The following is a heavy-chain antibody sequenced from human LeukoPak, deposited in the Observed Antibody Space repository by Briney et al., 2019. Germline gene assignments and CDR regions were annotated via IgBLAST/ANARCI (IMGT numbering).Heavy chain of an antibody. CDR1: GFTFSTYA. D-gene: IGHD3-10*01. Sequence: GGSLRLSCAASGFTFSTYAMHWVRQAPGKGLEWVAVISYGGSSKYYADSVKGRFTISRDNSKNTLSLQMNSLRADDTAVYYCARGTMVRGTPTFGPWGQGTLVTVSS. CDR2: ISYGGSSK. CDR3: ARGTMVRGTPTFGP. J-gene: IGHJ5*02. V-gene: IGHV3-30-3*01.